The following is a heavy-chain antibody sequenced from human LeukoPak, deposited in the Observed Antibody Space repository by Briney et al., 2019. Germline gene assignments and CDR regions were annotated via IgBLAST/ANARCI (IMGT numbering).Heavy chain of an antibody. CDR1: GYCISSGYY. J-gene: IGHJ4*02. CDR2: IHHTGST. V-gene: IGHV4-38-2*02. Sequence: PSETLSLTCTVSGYCISSGYYWGWIRQPPGKGLEWIGSIHHTGSTYYNPSLKSRVTISVDTSKNQISLRLSSVTAADTAVYYCASGDIAAPQHYWGQGTLVTVSS. CDR3: ASGDIAAPQHY. D-gene: IGHD6-6*01.